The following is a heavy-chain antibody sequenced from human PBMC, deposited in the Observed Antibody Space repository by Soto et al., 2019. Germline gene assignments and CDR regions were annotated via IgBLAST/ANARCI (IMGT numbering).Heavy chain of an antibody. J-gene: IGHJ4*02. V-gene: IGHV1-69*12. CDR3: AREPAYGDYLHFFDY. Sequence: QVQLVQSGAEVKKPGSSVKVSCKASGGTFSSYAISWVRQAPGHGLEWMGGIIPIFGTANYAQKFQGRGTITADESTSTAYMELSSLRSEDTAVYYCAREPAYGDYLHFFDYWGQGTLVTVSS. CDR2: IIPIFGTA. CDR1: GGTFSSYA. D-gene: IGHD4-17*01.